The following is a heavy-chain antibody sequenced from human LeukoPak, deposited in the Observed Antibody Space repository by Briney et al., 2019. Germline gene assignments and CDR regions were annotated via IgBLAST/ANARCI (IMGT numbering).Heavy chain of an antibody. CDR2: INPNSGGT. D-gene: IGHD1-26*01. J-gene: IGHJ4*02. Sequence: ASVKVSCKASGYTFTGYYMHWVRQAPGQGLEWMGRINPNSGGTNHAQKFQGRVTMTRDTSISTAYMELSRLRSDDTAVYYCARESRGSGTANYWGQGTLVTVSS. CDR3: ARESRGSGTANY. CDR1: GYTFTGYY. V-gene: IGHV1-2*06.